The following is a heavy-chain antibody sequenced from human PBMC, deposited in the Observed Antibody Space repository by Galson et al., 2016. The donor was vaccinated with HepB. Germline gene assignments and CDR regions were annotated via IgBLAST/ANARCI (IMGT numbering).Heavy chain of an antibody. D-gene: IGHD1-14*01. V-gene: IGHV1-24*01. Sequence: SVKVSCKVVAYMLTELSIHWVRQAAGRGLEWMGSFDPEDGENVAAQKFQDRVTLTEDTSTDAAYMELRSLRFEDTAVYYCASARTVGYLHRTGDHNAVGVGGQGTMVTVS. CDR2: FDPEDGEN. J-gene: IGHJ3*01. CDR3: ASARTVGYLHRTGDHNAVGV. CDR1: AYMLTELS.